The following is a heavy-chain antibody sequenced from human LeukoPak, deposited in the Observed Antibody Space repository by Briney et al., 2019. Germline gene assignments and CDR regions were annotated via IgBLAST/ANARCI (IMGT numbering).Heavy chain of an antibody. D-gene: IGHD4-17*01. CDR2: IFYSEST. CDR1: GGSISTSNYY. V-gene: IGHV4-39*07. Sequence: PSETLSLTCTVSGGSISTSNYYWGWIRQPPGKGLEWIGNIFYSESTYYGPSLKSRLTISLDTSRNQFSLKLNSVTAADTAVYYCAREHYGDYRDNWFDPWGQGTLVTVSS. CDR3: AREHYGDYRDNWFDP. J-gene: IGHJ5*02.